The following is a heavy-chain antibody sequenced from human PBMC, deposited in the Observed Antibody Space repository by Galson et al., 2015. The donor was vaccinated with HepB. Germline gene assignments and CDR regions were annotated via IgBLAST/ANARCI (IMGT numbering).Heavy chain of an antibody. D-gene: IGHD6-13*01. CDR2: IYSGGST. Sequence: SLRLSCAASGFTVSSNYMSWVRQAPGKGLEWVSVIYSGGSTYYADSVKGRFTISRDNSKNTLYLQMNSLRAEDTAVYYCARDSGYGVWYFDLWGRGTLVTVSS. CDR1: GFTVSSNY. CDR3: ARDSGYGVWYFDL. V-gene: IGHV3-66*01. J-gene: IGHJ2*01.